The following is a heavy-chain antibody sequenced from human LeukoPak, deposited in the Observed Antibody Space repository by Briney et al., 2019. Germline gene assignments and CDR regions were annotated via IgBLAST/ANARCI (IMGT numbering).Heavy chain of an antibody. CDR1: GFNFSDYG. CDR3: AKSRNFYYYFMEV. J-gene: IGHJ6*03. Sequence: GGSLRLSCAASGFNFSDYGMIWVRQAPGKGLEWVSGISGRDYSDHADSVKGRFTISRDNSKNTLYLRMNSLRAEDTALYYCAKSRNFYYYFMEVSGRGTKVTISS. V-gene: IGHV3-23*01. CDR2: ISGRDYS.